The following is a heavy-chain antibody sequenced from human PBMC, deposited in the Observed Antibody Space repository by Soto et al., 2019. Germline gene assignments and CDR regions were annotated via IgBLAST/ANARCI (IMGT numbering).Heavy chain of an antibody. CDR3: ARGTTVVTPNWFDP. D-gene: IGHD4-17*01. J-gene: IGHJ5*02. CDR2: IYAGDSDA. Sequence: GESLKISCKGAGYSFTSYWIAWGRQMPGKGLEGMGSIYAGDSDARYSPSFQGQVTISPDKSISPAYLQWSSLKASDSAMYYCARGTTVVTPNWFDPRGQGTLVTVSS. CDR1: GYSFTSYW. V-gene: IGHV5-51*01.